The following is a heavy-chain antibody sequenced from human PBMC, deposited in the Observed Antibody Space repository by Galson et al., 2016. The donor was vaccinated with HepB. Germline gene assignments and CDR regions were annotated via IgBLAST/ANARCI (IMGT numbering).Heavy chain of an antibody. J-gene: IGHJ4*02. CDR2: ISTNSGNT. Sequence: QSGAEVTKPGASMKVSFKPSGSTFTSSGLSWVRQAPAQGLEWVGWISTNSGNTNYAQKLQGRVTMTRDTSTSTAHMELRSLTSDDTAIYYCARDKDYTLDYWGQGTLVTVSS. CDR1: GSTFTSSG. V-gene: IGHV1-18*01. CDR3: ARDKDYTLDY. D-gene: IGHD4-11*01.